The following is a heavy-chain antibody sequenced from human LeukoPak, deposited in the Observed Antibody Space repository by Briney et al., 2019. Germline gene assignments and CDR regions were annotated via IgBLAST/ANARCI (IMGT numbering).Heavy chain of an antibody. CDR2: IYSDNT. CDR3: ARVMGRYCSSTSCYVDY. V-gene: IGHV3-66*03. D-gene: IGHD2-2*01. J-gene: IGHJ4*02. CDR1: GFTVSSNS. Sequence: PGGSLRLSCTVSGFTVSSNSMSWVRQAPGKGLEWVSFIYSDNTHYSDSVKGRFTISRDNSKNTLYLQMNSLRAEDTAVYYCARVMGRYCSSTSCYVDYWGQGTLVTVSS.